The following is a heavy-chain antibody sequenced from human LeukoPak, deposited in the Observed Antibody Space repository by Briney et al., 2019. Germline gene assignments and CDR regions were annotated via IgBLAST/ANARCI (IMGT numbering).Heavy chain of an antibody. Sequence: SETLSLTCTVSGGSISSSYWSWIRQPPGKGLEWIGYRYYSGSTNYNPSLQSRVTISLDTSKNQFSLKLSSVTAADTAVYYCARVFDDSSGYYRHLYFDYWGQGTLVTVSS. CDR2: RYYSGST. V-gene: IGHV4-59*01. CDR3: ARVFDDSSGYYRHLYFDY. J-gene: IGHJ4*02. CDR1: GGSISSSY. D-gene: IGHD3-22*01.